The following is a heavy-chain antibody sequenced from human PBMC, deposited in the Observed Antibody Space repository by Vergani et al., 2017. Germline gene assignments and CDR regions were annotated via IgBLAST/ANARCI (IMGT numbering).Heavy chain of an antibody. CDR1: ESTFSDHY. V-gene: IGHV3-72*01. CDR2: IRSKASGYTT. Sequence: EAQLVESGGGLVQPGGSLRLSCVASESTFSDHYMDWVRQAPGMGLEWVGRIRSKASGYTTEYAASVKGRFTISRDDSMNSLYLQMNSLKTEDTAIYYCTGITWIRGGPYWGQGTLVTVSS. D-gene: IGHD3-10*01. J-gene: IGHJ4*02. CDR3: TGITWIRGGPY.